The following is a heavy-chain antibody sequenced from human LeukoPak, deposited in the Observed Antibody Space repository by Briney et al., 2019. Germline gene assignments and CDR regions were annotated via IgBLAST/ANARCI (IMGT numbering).Heavy chain of an antibody. D-gene: IGHD3-10*01. J-gene: IGHJ4*02. Sequence: PGGSLRLSCAASGFTFSSYAMHWVRQAPGKGLEWVAVISYDGSNKYYADSVKGRFTISRDNSKNTLYLQMNSLRAEDTAVYYCARVRYYGSGSYEYWGQGTLVTVSS. CDR2: ISYDGSNK. V-gene: IGHV3-30-3*01. CDR1: GFTFSSYA. CDR3: ARVRYYGSGSYEY.